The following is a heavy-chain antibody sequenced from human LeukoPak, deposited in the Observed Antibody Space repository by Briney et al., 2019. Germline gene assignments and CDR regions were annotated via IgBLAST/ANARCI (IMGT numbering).Heavy chain of an antibody. V-gene: IGHV1-69*01. J-gene: IGHJ4*02. D-gene: IGHD2-2*01. CDR2: LIPILGRA. Sequence: GSSVKVSCKSSGGSFSTYAITWVRQAPGQGPEWLGGLIPILGRANYAQKFQDRVTITADESTSTAYVELSSLRSEDTAIYYCATGQGFCISVRCYISGYLESWGQGTLVTVSS. CDR1: GGSFSTYA. CDR3: ATGQGFCISVRCYISGYLES.